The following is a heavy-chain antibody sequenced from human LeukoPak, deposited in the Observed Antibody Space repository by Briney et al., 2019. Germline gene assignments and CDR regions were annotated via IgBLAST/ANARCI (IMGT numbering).Heavy chain of an antibody. Sequence: SETLSLTCTVSGYSISSGYYWGWIRQPPGKGLEWIGSIYHSGSTYYNPSLKSRVTISVDTSKNQFSLKLSSVTAADTAVYYCARRRSSSWYEKTYFDYWGQGTLVTVSS. CDR2: IYHSGST. CDR1: GYSISSGYY. V-gene: IGHV4-38-2*02. D-gene: IGHD6-13*01. CDR3: ARRRSSSWYEKTYFDY. J-gene: IGHJ4*02.